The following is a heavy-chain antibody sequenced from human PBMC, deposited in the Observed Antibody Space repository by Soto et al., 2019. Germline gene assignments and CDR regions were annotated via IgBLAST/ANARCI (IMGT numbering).Heavy chain of an antibody. CDR1: GYSFTSYW. D-gene: IGHD3-9*01. CDR3: ARSNYDILTGQGYYYYYYGMDV. CDR2: IDPSDSYT. Sequence: GESLKISCQGSGYSFTSYWISWVRQMPGKGLEWMGRIDPSDSYTNYSPSFQGHVTISADKSISTAYLQWSSLKASDTAMYYCARSNYDILTGQGYYYYYYGMDVWGQGTTVTVSS. V-gene: IGHV5-10-1*01. J-gene: IGHJ6*02.